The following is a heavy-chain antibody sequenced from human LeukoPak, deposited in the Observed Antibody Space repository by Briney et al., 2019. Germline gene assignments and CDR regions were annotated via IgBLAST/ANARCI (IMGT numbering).Heavy chain of an antibody. J-gene: IGHJ4*02. V-gene: IGHV4-39*01. CDR3: ARHEWGYSYGYRTPFDY. CDR1: GGSISSSGYY. CDR2: IYYSGST. Sequence: SETLSLTCTVSGGSISSSGYYWGWIRQPPGKGLEWIGSIYYSGSTYYNPSLKSRVTISVDTSKNQFSLKLSSVTAADTAVYYCARHEWGYSYGYRTPFDYWGQGTLVTVPS. D-gene: IGHD5-18*01.